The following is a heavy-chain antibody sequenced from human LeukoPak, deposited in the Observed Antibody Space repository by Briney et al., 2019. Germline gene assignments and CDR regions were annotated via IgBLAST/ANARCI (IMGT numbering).Heavy chain of an antibody. CDR3: ARAEINDYNRY. J-gene: IGHJ4*02. Sequence: PSGTLSLTCAVSGGSISSSNWWSWVRQAPGKGLEWIGEIYHSGSTNYNPSLKSRVTISIDTSKNQIFLKLRSTTAADTAHYYCARAEINDYNRYWGQGILVIVSS. V-gene: IGHV4-4*02. D-gene: IGHD4-11*01. CDR1: GGSISSSNW. CDR2: IYHSGST.